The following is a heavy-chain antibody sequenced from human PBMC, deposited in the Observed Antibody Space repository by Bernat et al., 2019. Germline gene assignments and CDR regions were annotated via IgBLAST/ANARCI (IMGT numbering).Heavy chain of an antibody. D-gene: IGHD3-10*01. J-gene: IGHJ4*02. V-gene: IGHV4-39*02. CDR2: IHYSGST. CDR1: GGSISSSSYY. Sequence: QLQLQESGPGLVKPSETLSLTCTVSGGSISSSSYYWGWIRQPPGKGLEWIGNIHYSGSTHYDPSLQSRVTISVDTSKNHFSLKMTSVTAADTAVYYCARRVTYGSTFDYWGQGTLVTVSS. CDR3: ARRVTYGSTFDY.